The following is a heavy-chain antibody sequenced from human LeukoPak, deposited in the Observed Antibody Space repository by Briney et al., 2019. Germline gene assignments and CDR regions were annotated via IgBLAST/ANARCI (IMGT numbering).Heavy chain of an antibody. CDR3: AKGGHYYGSGSYPYFDY. CDR1: GFTVSSNY. V-gene: IGHV3-66*01. Sequence: GGSLRLSCAASGFTVSSNYMSWVRQAPGKGLEWVSVIYSGGSTYYADSVKGRFTISRDNSKNTLYLQMNSLRAEDTAVYYCAKGGHYYGSGSYPYFDYWGQGTLVTVSS. CDR2: IYSGGST. D-gene: IGHD3-10*01. J-gene: IGHJ4*02.